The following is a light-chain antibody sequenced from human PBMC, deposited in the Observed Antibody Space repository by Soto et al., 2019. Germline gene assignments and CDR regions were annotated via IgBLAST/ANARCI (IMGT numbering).Light chain of an antibody. J-gene: IGKJ1*01. CDR1: QSISRF. V-gene: IGKV1-5*01. CDR3: QQCYMGWT. Sequence: DIQMTQSPSSLSVSVGDRVTLTCRASQSISRFLAWYQHQPGKAPKLLIYDASTLESGVPSRFSGTGSGTEFTFSITSLQPEDFGTYYCQQCYMGWTFGQGTKVDI. CDR2: DAS.